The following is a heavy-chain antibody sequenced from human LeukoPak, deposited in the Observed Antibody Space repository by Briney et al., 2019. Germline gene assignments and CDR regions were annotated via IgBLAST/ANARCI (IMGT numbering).Heavy chain of an antibody. CDR3: TREISGSGWYSFDY. J-gene: IGHJ4*02. D-gene: IGHD6-19*01. Sequence: ASVKVSCKASGYTFTGYYLHWVRQAPGQGLEWMGWINPNSGGANYSQKFQGRVTMTRDTSITTAYMELSRLTSDDTAIYYCTREISGSGWYSFDYWGQGTLVTVSS. CDR2: INPNSGGA. V-gene: IGHV1-2*02. CDR1: GYTFTGYY.